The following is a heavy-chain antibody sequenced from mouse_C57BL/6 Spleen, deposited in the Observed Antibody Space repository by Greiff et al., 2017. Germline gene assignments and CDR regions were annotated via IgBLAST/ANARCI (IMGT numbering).Heavy chain of an antibody. J-gene: IGHJ2*01. D-gene: IGHD3-2*02. CDR1: GYTFTSYW. Sequence: QVQLQQPGAELVKPGASVKLSCKASGYTFTSYWMQWVKQRPGQGLEWIGEIDPSDSYTNYNQKFKGKATLTVDTSSSTAYMQLSSLTSEDSAVYYCARGSSGYEFDDWGQGTTLTVSS. CDR2: IDPSDSYT. V-gene: IGHV1-50*01. CDR3: ARGSSGYEFDD.